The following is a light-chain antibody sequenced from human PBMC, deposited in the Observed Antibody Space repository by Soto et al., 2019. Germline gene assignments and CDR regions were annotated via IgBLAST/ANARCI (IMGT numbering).Light chain of an antibody. J-gene: IGLJ2*01. CDR2: QNT. CDR1: KLGDKY. Sequence: SYELTQPPSVSVSPGQTASNTCSGDKLGDKYACWYQQRPGQPPVLVIYQNTKRPSGIPDRFSGSNSGNTATLTISGTQAMDEADYYCQAWDSSTVVFGGGTKLTVL. V-gene: IGLV3-1*01. CDR3: QAWDSSTVV.